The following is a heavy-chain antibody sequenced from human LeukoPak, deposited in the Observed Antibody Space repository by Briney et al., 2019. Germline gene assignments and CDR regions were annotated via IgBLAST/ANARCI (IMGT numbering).Heavy chain of an antibody. V-gene: IGHV4-30-4*07. CDR2: IYNSGTT. Sequence: SETLSLTCGVSGDSISTGGYSWRWLRQPPGKGLDWIGYIYNSGTTYYNPSLKSRVTISVDTSKNQFSLKLSSVTAADTAVYYCARGRLARSPYFDYWGQGTLVTVSS. D-gene: IGHD6-19*01. J-gene: IGHJ4*02. CDR3: ARGRLARSPYFDY. CDR1: GDSISTGGYS.